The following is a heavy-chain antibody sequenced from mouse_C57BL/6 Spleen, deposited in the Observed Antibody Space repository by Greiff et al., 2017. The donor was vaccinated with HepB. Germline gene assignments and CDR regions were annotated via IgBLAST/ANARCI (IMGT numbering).Heavy chain of an antibody. CDR2: ISSGSSTI. CDR3: ARPWEDYAMDY. CDR1: GFTFSDYG. J-gene: IGHJ4*01. D-gene: IGHD4-1*01. V-gene: IGHV5-17*01. Sequence: EVQLVESGGGLVKPGGSLKFSCAASGFTFSDYGMHWVRQAPEKGLEWVAYISSGSSTIYYADTVKGRFTISRDKTDNTLFLQMTSLESEDTAMYYCARPWEDYAMDYWGQGTSVTVSS.